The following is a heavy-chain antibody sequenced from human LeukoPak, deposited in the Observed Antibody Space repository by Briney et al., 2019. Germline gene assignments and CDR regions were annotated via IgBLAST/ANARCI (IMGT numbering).Heavy chain of an antibody. J-gene: IGHJ3*02. CDR2: IVVGSGNT. CDR1: GFTFTSSA. V-gene: IGHV1-58*01. D-gene: IGHD3-22*01. Sequence: SVKVSCKASGFTFTSSAVQWVRQARGQRLAWIGWIVVGSGNTNYAQKFQERVTITRDMSTSTAYMELSSLRSEDTAVYYCAADSSGYISNDAFDIWGQGTMVTVSS. CDR3: AADSSGYISNDAFDI.